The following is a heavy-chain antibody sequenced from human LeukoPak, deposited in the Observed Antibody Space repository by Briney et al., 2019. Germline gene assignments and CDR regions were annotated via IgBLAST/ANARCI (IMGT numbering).Heavy chain of an antibody. D-gene: IGHD3-22*01. CDR2: IYSGGSR. V-gene: IGHV3-66*01. CDR3: ARDGRDSSGYYLKYDY. CDR1: GFTVSSNY. Sequence: GGSLRLSGAASGFTVSSNYMSWVRQAPGKGLEWGSVIYSGGSRYYEDSVKGRFTISRDNSKNTLYLQMNSMRAEDTAVYYCARDGRDSSGYYLKYDYWGQGTLVTVSS. J-gene: IGHJ4*02.